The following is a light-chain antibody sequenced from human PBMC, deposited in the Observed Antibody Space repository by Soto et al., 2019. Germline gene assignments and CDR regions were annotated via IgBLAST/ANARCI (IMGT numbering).Light chain of an antibody. V-gene: IGKV1-39*01. CDR2: AAS. CDR1: QSVSNY. CDR3: QQSHSTPLT. J-gene: IGKJ2*01. Sequence: DIQMTQSPSSLSASVGDRVTITCRASQSVSNYLNWYQQRPGKAPKLLIYAASSLQSGVPSRFSGSASGTDFTLTISSLQPEDFATYHCQQSHSTPLTFGQGTKLEIK.